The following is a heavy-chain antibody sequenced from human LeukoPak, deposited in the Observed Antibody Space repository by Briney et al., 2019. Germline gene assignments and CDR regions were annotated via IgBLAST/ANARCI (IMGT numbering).Heavy chain of an antibody. V-gene: IGHV4-39*02. CDR1: GDSISSSNSY. D-gene: IGHD3-16*02. CDR3: ARTYDYVWGSYRSHSFDS. Sequence: SETLSLTCTVSGDSISSSNSYWGWIRQPPGKGLEWIGSIYYSGNTYYNPSLKSRVTISMDGSKNHFSLKLSSVTAADTAVYYCARTYDYVWGSYRSHSFDSWGQGTLVTVSS. CDR2: IYYSGNT. J-gene: IGHJ4*02.